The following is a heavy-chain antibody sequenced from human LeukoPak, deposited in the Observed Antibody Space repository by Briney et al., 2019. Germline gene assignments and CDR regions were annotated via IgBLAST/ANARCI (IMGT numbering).Heavy chain of an antibody. J-gene: IGHJ3*02. D-gene: IGHD5-18*01. CDR1: GGSISSYY. CDR3: ARSSDSARQLWLLFAGDFDI. CDR2: IYYSGST. Sequence: PSETLSLTCTVSGGSISSYYWSWIRQPPGKGLEWIGYIYYSGSTNYNPSLKSRVTISVDTSKNQFSLKLGSVAAADTAVYYCARSSDSARQLWLLFAGDFDIWGQGTMVTVSS. V-gene: IGHV4-59*01.